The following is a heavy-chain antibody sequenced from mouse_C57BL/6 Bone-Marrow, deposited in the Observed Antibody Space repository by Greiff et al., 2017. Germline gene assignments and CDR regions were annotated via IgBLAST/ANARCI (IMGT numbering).Heavy chain of an antibody. J-gene: IGHJ1*03. CDR1: GYTFTSYW. CDR3: ARSGSSTWYFDV. Sequence: QVQLQQPGAELVKPGASVKLSCTASGYTFTSYWMHWVRQRPGQGLEWIGMIHPNSGSTNYNEKFKSKYTLTVDKSSSTAYMQLSSLTSEDSAVYYCARSGSSTWYFDVWGTGTTVTVSS. V-gene: IGHV1-64*01. CDR2: IHPNSGST. D-gene: IGHD1-1*01.